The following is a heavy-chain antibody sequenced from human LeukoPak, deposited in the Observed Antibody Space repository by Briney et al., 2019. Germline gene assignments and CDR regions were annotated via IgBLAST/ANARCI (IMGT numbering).Heavy chain of an antibody. V-gene: IGHV3-7*01. CDR1: GFTFSSRDW. CDR3: ARVRQGYYMDV. Sequence: GGSLRLSCVASGFTFSSRDWMTWVRQAPGKGLEWVANIKQDGSEKNYVDSVKGRFTISRDNAKNSVDLQMNSLRVEDTAVYYCARVRQGYYMDVWGKGTAVTVSS. CDR2: IKQDGSEK. J-gene: IGHJ6*03.